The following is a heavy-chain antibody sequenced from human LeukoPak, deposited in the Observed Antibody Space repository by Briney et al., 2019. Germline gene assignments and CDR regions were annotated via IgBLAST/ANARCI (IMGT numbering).Heavy chain of an antibody. CDR2: IYHSGST. CDR1: GGSISSGGYS. J-gene: IGHJ3*02. CDR3: SRVMVNGYDSSGDAFDI. D-gene: IGHD3-22*01. V-gene: IGHV4-30-2*01. Sequence: SETLSLTCAVSGGSISSGGYSWSWIRQPPGKGLEWIGYIYHSGSTYYNPSLKSRVTISVDRSKNQFSLKLSSVTAADTAVYYCSRVMVNGYDSSGDAFDIWGQGTMVTVSS.